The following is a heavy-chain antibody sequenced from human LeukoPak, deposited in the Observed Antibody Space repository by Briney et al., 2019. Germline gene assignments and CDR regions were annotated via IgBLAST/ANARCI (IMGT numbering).Heavy chain of an antibody. CDR2: IYYSGST. Sequence: SETLSLTCTVSGGSISSSSYYWGWIRQPPGKGLEWIGSIYYSGSTNYNPSLKSRVTISVDTSKNQFSLKLSSVTAADTAVYYCASTSGGIVGYWGQGTLVTVSS. V-gene: IGHV4-39*07. J-gene: IGHJ4*02. CDR1: GGSISSSSYY. D-gene: IGHD6-13*01. CDR3: ASTSGGIVGY.